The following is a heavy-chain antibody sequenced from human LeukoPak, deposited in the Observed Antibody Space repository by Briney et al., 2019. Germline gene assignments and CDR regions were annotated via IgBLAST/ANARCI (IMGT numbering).Heavy chain of an antibody. V-gene: IGHV3-23*01. CDR3: AKVXDSSGESDY. Sequence: GGSLRLSYAASGFTFSSYAMSWVRQAPVKVLEWVSAISGSGGSTYYADSVKGRFTISRDNSKNTLYLQMNSLRAEDTAVYYCAKVXDSSGESDYWGQGTLVTISS. CDR1: GFTFSSYA. J-gene: IGHJ4*02. CDR2: ISGSGGST. D-gene: IGHD3-22*01.